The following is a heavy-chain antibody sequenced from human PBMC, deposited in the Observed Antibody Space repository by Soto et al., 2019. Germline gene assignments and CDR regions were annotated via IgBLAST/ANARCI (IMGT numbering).Heavy chain of an antibody. CDR1: GFTFRSYA. CDR2: IGGSGGSI. Sequence: GGSLRLSCAASGFTFRSYAMSWVRQAPGKGLEWVSVIGGSGGSIYYADSAGRFTISRDNSKNTLYLQMSSLRAEDTAVYYCARDASNGLFDYWGQGALVTVSS. CDR3: ARDASNGLFDY. D-gene: IGHD2-2*01. J-gene: IGHJ4*02. V-gene: IGHV3-23*01.